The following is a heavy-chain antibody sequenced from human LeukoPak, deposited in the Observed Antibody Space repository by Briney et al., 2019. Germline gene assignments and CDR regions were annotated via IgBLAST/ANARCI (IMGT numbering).Heavy chain of an antibody. CDR2: ISSGGTNK. Sequence: PGGSLRLSCAASGFTFDNAWMNWVRQAPGKGLEWVAVISSGGTNKYYGDSVKGRFTVSRDDSKNTLSLQMNSLRAEDTAVYYCAKEWTTITNFDYWGQGTLVTVSS. V-gene: IGHV3-30*18. CDR1: GFTFDNAW. CDR3: AKEWTTITNFDY. J-gene: IGHJ4*02. D-gene: IGHD1-1*01.